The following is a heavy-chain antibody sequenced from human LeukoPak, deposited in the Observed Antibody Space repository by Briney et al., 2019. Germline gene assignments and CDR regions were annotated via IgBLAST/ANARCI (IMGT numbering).Heavy chain of an antibody. CDR1: GGSISSYY. V-gene: IGHV4-59*01. Sequence: SETLSLTCTVSGGSISSYYWSWIRQPPGKGLEWIGYIYYSGSTNYNPSLKSRVTISVDTSKNQFSLKLSSVTAADTAVYYCARSLGRYYDSSGSGLGYWGQGTLVTVSS. CDR2: IYYSGST. CDR3: ARSLGRYYDSSGSGLGY. J-gene: IGHJ4*02. D-gene: IGHD3-22*01.